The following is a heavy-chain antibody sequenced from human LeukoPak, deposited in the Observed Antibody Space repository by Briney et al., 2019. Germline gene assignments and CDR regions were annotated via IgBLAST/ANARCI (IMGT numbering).Heavy chain of an antibody. J-gene: IGHJ4*02. CDR1: GGTLSSYA. V-gene: IGHV1-69*05. CDR2: IIPIFGTA. Sequence: ASVKVSCKASGGTLSSYAISWVRQAPGQGLEWMGRIIPIFGTADYAQKFQGRVTITTDESTSTAYMELSSLRSEDTAVYYCARVKAVAFDYWGQGTLVTVSS. D-gene: IGHD6-19*01. CDR3: ARVKAVAFDY.